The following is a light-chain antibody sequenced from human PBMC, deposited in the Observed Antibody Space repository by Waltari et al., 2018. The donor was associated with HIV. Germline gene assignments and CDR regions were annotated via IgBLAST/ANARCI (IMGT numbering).Light chain of an antibody. Sequence: QSALTQPPSASGSPGQSVTLSCTGTNSDIGTYDYVSWYQQHPGKAPKLVISEVTKRPSGVSDRCSGSKSGNTAFRTVSGLQAEDEADYYCSSFANRDGFYVLFGGGTRLTVL. CDR3: SSFANRDGFYVL. V-gene: IGLV2-8*01. J-gene: IGLJ2*01. CDR1: NSDIGTYDY. CDR2: EVT.